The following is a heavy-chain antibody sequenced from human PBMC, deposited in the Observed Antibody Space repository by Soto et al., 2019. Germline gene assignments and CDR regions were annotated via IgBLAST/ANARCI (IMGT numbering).Heavy chain of an antibody. CDR2: VFYAGIT. CDR1: GGSISSYY. V-gene: IGHV4-59*01. J-gene: IGHJ4*02. Sequence: QVNLQESGPGLVKPSETLSLTCTVSGGSISSYYWSWIRQPPGKGLEWIGYVFYAGITKYTPSFQSRATISGDTSRNQFALNLMSVTAADTAVYYCAKWGAAAGPTWGKGLLVNVSP. CDR3: AKWGAAAGPT. D-gene: IGHD6-25*01.